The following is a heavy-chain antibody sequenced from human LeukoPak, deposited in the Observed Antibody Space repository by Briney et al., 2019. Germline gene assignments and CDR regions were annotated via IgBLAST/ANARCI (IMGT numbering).Heavy chain of an antibody. Sequence: GASVKVSCKASGYSSTGYYMHWVRQAPGQGLEWMGWISPTSGGTNYAQKFQGRVTMTRDTSISTAYMELSRLRSDDTAVYYCARDHEHSYDYWGQGTLVTVSS. CDR3: ARDHEHSYDY. CDR2: ISPTSGGT. J-gene: IGHJ4*02. CDR1: GYSSTGYY. V-gene: IGHV1-2*02.